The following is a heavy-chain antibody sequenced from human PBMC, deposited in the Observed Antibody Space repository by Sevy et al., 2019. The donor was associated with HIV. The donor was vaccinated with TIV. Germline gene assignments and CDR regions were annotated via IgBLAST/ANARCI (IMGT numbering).Heavy chain of an antibody. J-gene: IGHJ5*02. CDR2: IKSNIDGAAI. CDR3: TPKGRDCSGIGCQIS. D-gene: IGHD2-15*01. Sequence: GGSLRLSCVASEFIFNDAWMHWVRQAPGKGLEWVGRIKSNIDGAAIDYAAPVKGRFTISRDDSKNTVFLQMNSLKSEDTAVYFCTPKGRDCSGIGCQISWGQGTQVTVSS. CDR1: EFIFNDAW. V-gene: IGHV3-15*01.